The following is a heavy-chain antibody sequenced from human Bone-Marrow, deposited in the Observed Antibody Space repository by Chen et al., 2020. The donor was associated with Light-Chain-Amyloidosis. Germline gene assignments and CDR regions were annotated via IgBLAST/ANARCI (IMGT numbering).Heavy chain of an antibody. D-gene: IGHD1-26*01. Sequence: EVQLVESGGGLVQPGGSLRLSCAASGFSIDTYWLHWVRQAPGKGLVWVSRISGDGSSRSYADSVKGRFTISRDNSRNTLYLQMNSLRVEDTAVYYCAKVWYASGTYFENWGQGTLVTVSS. CDR1: GFSIDTYW. V-gene: IGHV3-74*01. CDR3: AKVWYASGTYFEN. CDR2: ISGDGSSR. J-gene: IGHJ4*02.